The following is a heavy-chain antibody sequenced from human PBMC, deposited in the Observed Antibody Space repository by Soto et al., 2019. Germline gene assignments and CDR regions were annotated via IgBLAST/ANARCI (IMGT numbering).Heavy chain of an antibody. CDR2: VYYRGRS. D-gene: IGHD4-17*01. V-gene: IGHV4-39*01. CDR3: VSQRTTVLTQAYFDY. Sequence: SETLSLTCTVSGGSVTNSSYYWGWIRQSPGKGLEWIGSVYYRGRSYSKSSVKSRVTISVDTSKNQFSLNFNSVTASDTALYYCVSQRTTVLTQAYFDYWGPGALVTVSA. CDR1: GGSVTNSSYY. J-gene: IGHJ4*02.